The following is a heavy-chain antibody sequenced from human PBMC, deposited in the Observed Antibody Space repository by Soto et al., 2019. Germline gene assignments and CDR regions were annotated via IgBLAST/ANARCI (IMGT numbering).Heavy chain of an antibody. CDR3: AKAHTPWYSSSWYDY. J-gene: IGHJ4*02. V-gene: IGHV3-23*01. CDR1: GFTFSSYA. Sequence: EVQLLESGGGLVQPGGSLRLSCAASGFTFSSYAMSWVRQAPGKGLEWVSAISGSGGSTSYADSVTGRFTISRYNAKNTMYLQMNSQRAEDTAVYYCAKAHTPWYSSSWYDYLGQGTLVTVSS. CDR2: ISGSGGST. D-gene: IGHD6-13*01.